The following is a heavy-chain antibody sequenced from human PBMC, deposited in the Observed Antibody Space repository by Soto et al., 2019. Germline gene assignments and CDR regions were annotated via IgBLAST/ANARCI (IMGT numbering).Heavy chain of an antibody. J-gene: IGHJ6*02. CDR3: ASVETQRYYDGMDV. V-gene: IGHV1-69*12. Sequence: QVQLVQSGAEVKKPGSSVKVSCKASGGTFSSYTINWVRQAPGQGLGWMGGIIPIFGTADYAQKFQGRVTVTADESTSTAYRELSSLRSEDTAVYYCASVETQRYYDGMDVWGQGTTVTVSS. CDR1: GGTFSSYT. D-gene: IGHD2-15*01. CDR2: IIPIFGTA.